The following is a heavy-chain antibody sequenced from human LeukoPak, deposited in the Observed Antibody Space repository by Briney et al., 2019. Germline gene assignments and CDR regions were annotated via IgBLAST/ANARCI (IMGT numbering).Heavy chain of an antibody. CDR2: INPNSGGT. Sequence: ASVKVSCKASGYTFTGYYMHWVRQAPGQGLEWMGWINPNSGGTNYAQKFQGRVTITRDTSASTAYMELSSLTSEDTALYYCARDDCGDTCYPGGYWGQGTLVTVSS. V-gene: IGHV1-2*02. CDR1: GYTFTGYY. J-gene: IGHJ4*02. D-gene: IGHD2-21*01. CDR3: ARDDCGDTCYPGGY.